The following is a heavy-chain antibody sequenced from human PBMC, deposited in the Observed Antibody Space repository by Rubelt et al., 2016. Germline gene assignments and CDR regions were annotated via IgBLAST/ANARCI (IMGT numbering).Heavy chain of an antibody. CDR2: ISYDGSNK. CDR1: A. J-gene: IGHJ5*02. CDR3: ARGTFEYSSSSVPWFDP. V-gene: IGHV3-30*04. D-gene: IGHD6-6*01. Sequence: AMHWVRLAPGKGLEWVAVISYDGSNKYYADSVKGRFTISRDNSKNTLYLQMNSLRAEDTAVYYCARGTFEYSSSSVPWFDPWGQGTLVTVSS.